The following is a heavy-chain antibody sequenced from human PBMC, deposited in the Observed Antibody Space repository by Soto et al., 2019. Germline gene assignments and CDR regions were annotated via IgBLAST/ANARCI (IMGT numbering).Heavy chain of an antibody. J-gene: IGHJ6*04. CDR3: ARGPQDSYGMDV. CDR1: GYSFSDYT. Sequence: QVQLVQSGAEVKKPGASVKVSCKASGYSFSDYTMHWVRRAPGQPPEWMARINTGTASKEYSQKFQGRVTITRDTSATTAYMALSSLRSEDTAVYYCARGPQDSYGMDVWGKGTTVTVST. CDR2: INTGTASK. V-gene: IGHV1-3*04.